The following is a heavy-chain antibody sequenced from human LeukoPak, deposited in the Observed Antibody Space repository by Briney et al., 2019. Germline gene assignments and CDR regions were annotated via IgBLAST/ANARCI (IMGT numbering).Heavy chain of an antibody. Sequence: ASVKVSCKASGYTFTSYYMHWVRQAPGQGLEWMGIINPSGGSTSYAQKFQGRVTMTRDTSTGTVYMELSSLRSEDTAVYYCARARYSGSYYVFEVDYWGQGTLVTVSS. CDR1: GYTFTSYY. CDR3: ARARYSGSYYVFEVDY. D-gene: IGHD1-26*01. CDR2: INPSGGST. V-gene: IGHV1-46*01. J-gene: IGHJ4*02.